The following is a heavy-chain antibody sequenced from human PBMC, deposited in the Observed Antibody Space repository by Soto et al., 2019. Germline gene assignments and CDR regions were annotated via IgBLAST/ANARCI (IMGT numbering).Heavy chain of an antibody. CDR1: GFTFSSYA. D-gene: IGHD4-17*01. Sequence: GGSLRLSCAASGFTFSSYAMSWVRQAPGKGLEWVSAISGSGGSTYYADSVKGRFTISRDNSKNTLYLQMNSLRAEDTAVYYCLYGDNRATAFGYWGQGTLVTVSS. J-gene: IGHJ4*02. CDR3: LYGDNRATAFGY. V-gene: IGHV3-23*01. CDR2: ISGSGGST.